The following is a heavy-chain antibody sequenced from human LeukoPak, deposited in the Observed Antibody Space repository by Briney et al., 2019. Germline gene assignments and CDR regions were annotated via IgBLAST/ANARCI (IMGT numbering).Heavy chain of an antibody. Sequence: PSETLSLTCTVSGGSISSYYWSWIRQPPGKGLEWIGYIYYSGSTNYNPSLKSRVTISVDTSKNQFSLKLSSVTAADTAVYYCARTRNYDILTGYYSLFGYWGQGTLVTVSS. CDR1: GGSISSYY. V-gene: IGHV4-59*01. CDR2: IYYSGST. D-gene: IGHD3-9*01. J-gene: IGHJ4*02. CDR3: ARTRNYDILTGYYSLFGY.